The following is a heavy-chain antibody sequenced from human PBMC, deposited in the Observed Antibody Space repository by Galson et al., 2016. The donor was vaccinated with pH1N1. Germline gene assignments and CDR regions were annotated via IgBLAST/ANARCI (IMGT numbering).Heavy chain of an antibody. Sequence: SLRLSCAASGFTFSSCAMSWVRQAPGKGLEWVSAISGSGGYTYFADSVQGRFTISGDNSKNTLYLQMNTLRAEDTAVYYCARDNLRGSGSPDASDVWGQGTTVTVSS. D-gene: IGHD3-10*02. CDR1: GFTFSSCA. J-gene: IGHJ3*01. V-gene: IGHV3-23*01. CDR3: ARDNLRGSGSPDASDV. CDR2: ISGSGGYT.